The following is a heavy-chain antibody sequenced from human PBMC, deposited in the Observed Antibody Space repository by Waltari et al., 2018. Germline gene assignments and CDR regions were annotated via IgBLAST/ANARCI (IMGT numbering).Heavy chain of an antibody. D-gene: IGHD3-3*01. CDR3: AKDYDFWSGYGGFYFDY. CDR2: ISYDGSNK. J-gene: IGHJ4*02. CDR1: GFTFSSSG. V-gene: IGHV3-30*18. Sequence: QVQLVESGGGVVQPGRSLRLSCAASGFTFSSSGMHWVRQAPGKGLEWVAVISYDGSNKYYADSVKGRFTISRDNSKNTLYLQMNSLRAEDTAVYYCAKDYDFWSGYGGFYFDYWGQGTLVTVSS.